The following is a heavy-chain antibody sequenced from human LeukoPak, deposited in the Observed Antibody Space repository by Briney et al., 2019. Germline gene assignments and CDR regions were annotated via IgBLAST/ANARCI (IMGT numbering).Heavy chain of an antibody. CDR3: ARGNWRRITTQNWFDP. J-gene: IGHJ5*02. Sequence: SETLSLTCTVSGYSISSGYYWGWIRQPPGKGLEWIGSIYHSGSTYYNPSLKSRVTISVDTSKNQFSLKLSSVTAADTAVYYCARGNWRRITTQNWFDPWGQGTLVTVSS. CDR2: IYHSGST. V-gene: IGHV4-38-2*02. D-gene: IGHD3-3*01. CDR1: GYSISSGYY.